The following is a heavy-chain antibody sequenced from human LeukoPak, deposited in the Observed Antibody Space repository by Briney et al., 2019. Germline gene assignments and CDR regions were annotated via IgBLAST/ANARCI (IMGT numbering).Heavy chain of an antibody. CDR1: GFTFSSYA. D-gene: IGHD3-22*01. Sequence: GGFLRLSCAASGFTFSSYAMSWVRQAPGKGLEWVSAISGSGGSTYYADSVKGRFTISRDNSKNTLYLQMNSLRAEDTAVYYCAKTDSSGYLGYWGQGTLVTVSS. CDR2: ISGSGGST. CDR3: AKTDSSGYLGY. J-gene: IGHJ4*02. V-gene: IGHV3-23*01.